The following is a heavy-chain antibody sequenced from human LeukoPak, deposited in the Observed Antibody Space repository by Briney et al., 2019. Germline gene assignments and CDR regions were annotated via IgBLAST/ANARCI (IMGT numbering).Heavy chain of an antibody. Sequence: GGSLRLSCAAFGFTFSSYGMDWVRQTPGKGLEWVAFIRHDGSYQQYADSVKGRFTVSRDNSKDMVYLQMNSLRTEDTAVYYCAKNRDSSDYPRDFDFWGQGTLVTVSS. CDR2: IRHDGSYQ. CDR3: AKNRDSSDYPRDFDF. D-gene: IGHD3-22*01. CDR1: GFTFSSYG. V-gene: IGHV3-30*02. J-gene: IGHJ4*02.